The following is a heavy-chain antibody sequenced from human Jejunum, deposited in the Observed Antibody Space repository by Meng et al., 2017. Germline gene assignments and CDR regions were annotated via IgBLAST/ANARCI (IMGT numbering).Heavy chain of an antibody. CDR3: ARGRSSSGFYYRFDP. J-gene: IGHJ5*02. CDR2: ISYDGSRR. D-gene: IGHD3-22*01. CDR1: GFTFSDYA. V-gene: IGHV3-30-3*01. Sequence: QVQLVESGGGVVQPGRSLRRSWVASGFTFSDYAMHWVRQAPGTGLEWVALISYDGSRRYYADAVKGRFTVSRDNSENTLFLQMNSLRPEDTALYSCARGRSSSGFYYRFDPWGRGTLVTVSS.